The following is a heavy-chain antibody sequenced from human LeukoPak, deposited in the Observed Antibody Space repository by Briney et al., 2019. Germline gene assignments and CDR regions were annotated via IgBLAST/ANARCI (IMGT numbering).Heavy chain of an antibody. CDR1: GFTFSSYS. D-gene: IGHD6-19*01. V-gene: IGHV3-21*01. CDR2: ISSSSSYI. Sequence: PGGSLRLSCAASGFTFSSYSMNWVRQAPGKGLEWVSSISSSSSYIYYADSVKGRFTISRDNAKNSLYLQMSSLRAEDTAVYYCARETSSGWGRLVWYYGMDVWGKGTTVTVSS. CDR3: ARETSSGWGRLVWYYGMDV. J-gene: IGHJ6*04.